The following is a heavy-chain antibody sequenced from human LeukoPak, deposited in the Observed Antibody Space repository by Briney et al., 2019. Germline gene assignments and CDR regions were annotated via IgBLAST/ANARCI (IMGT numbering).Heavy chain of an antibody. CDR1: GFTFSSYA. V-gene: IGHV3-23*01. Sequence: GGSLRLSCAASGFTFSSYAMNWVRQAPGKGLEWVSIISGSAGSTYYADSVKGRFTISRDNSKNTLFLQMNSLRAEDTAVHYCAKDRSLDGGNSNGYFDSWGQGTLVTVSS. CDR2: ISGSAGST. D-gene: IGHD4-23*01. J-gene: IGHJ4*02. CDR3: AKDRSLDGGNSNGYFDS.